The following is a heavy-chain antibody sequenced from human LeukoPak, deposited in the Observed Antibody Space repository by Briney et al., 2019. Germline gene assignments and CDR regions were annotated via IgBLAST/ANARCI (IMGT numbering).Heavy chain of an antibody. Sequence: PGGSLRLSCAASGFTFCSYAMHWVRQAPGKGLEWVAVISYDGSKKYYGDSVKGRFTISRDNSKYTLYLQMNSLRAEDTAVYYCAKDRWPYGSGRVPDDYWGQGTLVTVSS. CDR3: AKDRWPYGSGRVPDDY. V-gene: IGHV3-30*18. D-gene: IGHD3-10*01. J-gene: IGHJ4*02. CDR2: ISYDGSKK. CDR1: GFTFCSYA.